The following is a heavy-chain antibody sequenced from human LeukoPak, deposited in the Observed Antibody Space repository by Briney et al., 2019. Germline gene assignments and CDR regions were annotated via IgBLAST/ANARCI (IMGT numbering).Heavy chain of an antibody. CDR3: AKDQSVEFWGQTDY. D-gene: IGHD3/OR15-3a*01. Sequence: PGGSLRLSCAASGFTFSSYAMSWVRQAPGKGLEWVSAISGSGGSTYYADSVKGRFTISRDNSKNTLYLQMNSLRAEDTAVYYCAKDQSVEFWGQTDYWGQGTLVTVSS. CDR1: GFTFSSYA. CDR2: ISGSGGST. J-gene: IGHJ4*02. V-gene: IGHV3-23*01.